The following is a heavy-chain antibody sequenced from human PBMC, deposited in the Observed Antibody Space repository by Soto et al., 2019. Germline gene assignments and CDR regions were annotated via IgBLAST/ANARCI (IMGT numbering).Heavy chain of an antibody. D-gene: IGHD1-26*01. J-gene: IGHJ4*02. CDR3: ARDSTDADSGSYSGDY. V-gene: IGHV3-48*02. CDR1: GFTLSSYS. Sequence: QAGGSLRLSCAASGFTLSSYSMNWVRQAPGKGLEWVSYISSSSTMYYADSVKGRFTISRDNAKNSLFLHMNSLRDEDTAVYYCARDSTDADSGSYSGDYWGQGTLVTVSS. CDR2: ISSSSTM.